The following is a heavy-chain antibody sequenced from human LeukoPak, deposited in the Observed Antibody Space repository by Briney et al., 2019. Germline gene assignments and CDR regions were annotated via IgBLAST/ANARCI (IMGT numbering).Heavy chain of an antibody. CDR3: ARADYDILTGYYIGFDY. CDR2: MNPNSGNT. J-gene: IGHJ4*02. CDR1: VYTFTSYD. D-gene: IGHD3-9*01. V-gene: IGHV1-8*01. Sequence: ASVKVSCKASVYTFTSYDINWVRQATGQGLEWMGWMNPNSGNTGYAQKFQGRVTMTRNTSISTAYMELSSLRSEDTAVYYCARADYDILTGYYIGFDYWGQGTLVTVSS.